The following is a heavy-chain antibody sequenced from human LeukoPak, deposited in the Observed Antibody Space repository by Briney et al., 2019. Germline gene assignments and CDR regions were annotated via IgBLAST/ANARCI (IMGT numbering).Heavy chain of an antibody. J-gene: IGHJ4*02. CDR2: IRSKANSYAT. CDR3: TRDLLEFGDYGGNLSDC. Sequence: GGSLKLSCAASGFTFSGSAMHWVRQASGKGLEWVGRIRSKANSYATAYAASVKGRFTISRDDSKNTAYLQMSSLKTEDTAVYYCTRDLLEFGDYGGNLSDCWGQGTLVTVSS. CDR1: GFTFSGSA. V-gene: IGHV3-73*01. D-gene: IGHD4-23*01.